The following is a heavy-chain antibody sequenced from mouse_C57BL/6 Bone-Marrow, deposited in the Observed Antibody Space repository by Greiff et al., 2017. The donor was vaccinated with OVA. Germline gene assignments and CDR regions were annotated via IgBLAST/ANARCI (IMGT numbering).Heavy chain of an antibody. Sequence: EVQRVESGPGLVKPSQSLSLTCSVTGYSITSGYYWNWIRQFPGNKLEWMGYISYDGSNNYNPSLKNRISITRDTSKNQFFLKLNSVTTEDTATYYCAREDYDYDFDVWGTGTTVTVSS. CDR2: ISYDGSN. CDR3: AREDYDYDFDV. D-gene: IGHD2-4*01. V-gene: IGHV3-6*01. J-gene: IGHJ1*03. CDR1: GYSITSGYY.